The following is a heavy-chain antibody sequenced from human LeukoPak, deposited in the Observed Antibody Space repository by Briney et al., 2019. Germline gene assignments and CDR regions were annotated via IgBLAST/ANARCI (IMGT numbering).Heavy chain of an antibody. CDR1: GFTFNAYA. CDR2: VKGDGVTT. D-gene: IGHD6-19*01. Sequence: QSGGSRRLSCAASGFTFNAYAIHWVRQAPGKGLEWVSLVKGDGVTTDYANSVKGRFTVSRDNSKNSLYLQMSNLRTEDTALYYCVRDTGSGWDFDYWGQGTLVTVSS. J-gene: IGHJ4*02. V-gene: IGHV3-43*02. CDR3: VRDTGSGWDFDY.